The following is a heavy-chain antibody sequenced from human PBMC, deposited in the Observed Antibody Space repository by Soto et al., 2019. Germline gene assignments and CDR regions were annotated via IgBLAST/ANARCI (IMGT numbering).Heavy chain of an antibody. Sequence: PGGSLRLSCTASGFTFGVYAVSWIRQAPGKGLEWVGFVSSKAYGGKTEYAASVKGRFTISRDDSKSSAYLKMNSLKTDDTAVYYCTRDEGYQLLPFDYWGQGTLVTVSS. CDR3: TRDEGYQLLPFDY. CDR1: GFTFGVYA. J-gene: IGHJ4*02. V-gene: IGHV3-49*03. CDR2: VSSKAYGGKT. D-gene: IGHD2-2*01.